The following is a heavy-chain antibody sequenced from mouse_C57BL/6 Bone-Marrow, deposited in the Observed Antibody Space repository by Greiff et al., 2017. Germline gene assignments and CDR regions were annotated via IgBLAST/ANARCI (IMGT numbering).Heavy chain of an antibody. D-gene: IGHD1-1*02. J-gene: IGHJ3*01. CDR2: IYPRSGNT. Sequence: VQLQQSGAELARPGASVKWSGKASGYTFQSYGISWGKRRTGQGLERIGEIYPRSGNTYYNEKFKGKATLTADKSSSTAYMELRSLTSEDSAVYFCAKLWSDSAYWGQGTLVTVSA. CDR1: GYTFQSYG. CDR3: AKLWSDSAY. V-gene: IGHV1-81*01.